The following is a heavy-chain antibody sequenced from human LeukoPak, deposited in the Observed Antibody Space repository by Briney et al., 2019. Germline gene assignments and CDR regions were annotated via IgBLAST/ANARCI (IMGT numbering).Heavy chain of an antibody. J-gene: IGHJ3*01. CDR2: IVPILGVA. V-gene: IGHV1-69*04. CDR1: GGIFTNYA. D-gene: IGHD2-15*01. Sequence: GASVKVSRKASGGIFTNYAFSWVRQAPGQGLEWMGRIVPILGVAIYPQKFQDRVTITADKSTSTAYMEVTSLTSDDTAMYYCASDVTVAAVRMAFDVWGRGTMVTVSS. CDR3: ASDVTVAAVRMAFDV.